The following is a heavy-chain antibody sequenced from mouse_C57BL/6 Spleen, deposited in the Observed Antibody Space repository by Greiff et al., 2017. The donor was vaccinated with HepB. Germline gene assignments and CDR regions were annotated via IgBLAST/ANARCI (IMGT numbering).Heavy chain of an antibody. Sequence: QVQLQQPGAELVKPGASVKLSCKASGYTFTSYWMQWVKQRPGQSLEWIGEIDPSDSYTNYNQKFKGKATLTVDTSSSTAYMQLSSLTSEDSAVYYCARERDCYGSSYEAYWGQGTLVTVSA. D-gene: IGHD1-1*01. CDR2: IDPSDSYT. CDR1: GYTFTSYW. CDR3: ARERDCYGSSYEAY. V-gene: IGHV1-50*01. J-gene: IGHJ3*01.